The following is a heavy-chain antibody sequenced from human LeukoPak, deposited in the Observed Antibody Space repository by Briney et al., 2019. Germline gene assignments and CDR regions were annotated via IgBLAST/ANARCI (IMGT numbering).Heavy chain of an antibody. V-gene: IGHV1-24*01. Sequence: ASVKVSCKVSGYTLTELSMHWVRQAPGKGLEWMGGFDPEDGETIYAQKFQGRVTMTEDTSTDTAYMELSSLRSEDTAVYYCARDRDYYGSGSYLEGYWGQGTLVTVSS. CDR3: ARDRDYYGSGSYLEGY. D-gene: IGHD3-10*01. J-gene: IGHJ4*02. CDR2: FDPEDGET. CDR1: GYTLTELS.